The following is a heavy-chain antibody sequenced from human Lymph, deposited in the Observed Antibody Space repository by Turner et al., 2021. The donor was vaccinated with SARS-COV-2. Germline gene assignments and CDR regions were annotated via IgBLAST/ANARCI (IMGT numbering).Heavy chain of an antibody. CDR3: AIGSSKPQWLDLFWY. Sequence: QVPLVQSGAEVKKPGASVKVSCKVSGSTLPELSMHWVRLAPGKVLEWMGGVELEDGDTIYAQKFQGRDTRTEDTSTDTPYMELSSLRSEDTAEYYCAIGSSKPQWLDLFWYWGQGTLVTVSS. D-gene: IGHD6-19*01. J-gene: IGHJ4*02. CDR1: GSTLPELS. V-gene: IGHV1-24*01. CDR2: VELEDGDT.